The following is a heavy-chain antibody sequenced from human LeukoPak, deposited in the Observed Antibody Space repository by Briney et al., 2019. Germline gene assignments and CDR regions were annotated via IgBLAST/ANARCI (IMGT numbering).Heavy chain of an antibody. CDR1: GGSISSGGYS. V-gene: IGHV4-30-2*01. CDR3: ASISLGYYDSSGYSFWFDP. CDR2: IYHSGST. D-gene: IGHD3-22*01. Sequence: PSETLSLTCAVSGGSISSGGYSWSWIRQPPGKGLEWIGYIYHSGSTYYNPSLKSRVTISVDRSKNQFSLKLSSVTAADTAVYYCASISLGYYDSSGYSFWFDPWGQGTLVTVSS. J-gene: IGHJ5*02.